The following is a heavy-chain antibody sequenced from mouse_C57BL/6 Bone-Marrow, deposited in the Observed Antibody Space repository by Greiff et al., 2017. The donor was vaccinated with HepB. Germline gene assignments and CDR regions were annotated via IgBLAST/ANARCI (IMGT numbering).Heavy chain of an antibody. CDR1: GYSITSGYD. Sequence: EVKVVESGPGMVKPSQSLSLTCTVTGYSITSGYDWHWIRHFPGNKLEWMGYISYSGSTDYNPSLKSRISITHDTSKNHFFLKLNSVTTEDTATYYCARSYYYGSSSLAYWGQGTLVTVSA. CDR3: ARSYYYGSSSLAY. D-gene: IGHD1-1*01. J-gene: IGHJ3*01. CDR2: ISYSGST. V-gene: IGHV3-1*01.